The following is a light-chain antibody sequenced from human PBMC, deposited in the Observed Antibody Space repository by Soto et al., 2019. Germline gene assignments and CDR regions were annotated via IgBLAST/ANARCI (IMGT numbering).Light chain of an antibody. CDR2: LGS. CDR3: MQALQTPWT. V-gene: IGKV2-28*01. Sequence: DIVMTQSPLSLPVTPGEPASISCRSSQSLLHSNGYNYFDWYLQKPGQSPQLLIYLGSNLASGVPDRFSGSGSGTDFTLKISRVEAEDVGVYYCMQALQTPWTFGQGTKVEIK. J-gene: IGKJ1*01. CDR1: QSLLHSNGYNY.